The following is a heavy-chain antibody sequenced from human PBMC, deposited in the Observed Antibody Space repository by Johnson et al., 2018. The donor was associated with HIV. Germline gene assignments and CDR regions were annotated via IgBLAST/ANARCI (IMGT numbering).Heavy chain of an antibody. D-gene: IGHD3-22*01. V-gene: IGHV3-9*01. CDR1: GIIFDDYA. Sequence: VQLVESGGGLVQPGRSLRLSCAASGIIFDDYAMHWVRQAPGKGLEWVSGISWNSGIIGYADSVKGRFTISRDNAKNSLYLQMNSLRAEDTAVYYCAKDSFFYDSAFDIWGQGTMVTVSS. CDR3: AKDSFFYDSAFDI. J-gene: IGHJ3*02. CDR2: ISWNSGII.